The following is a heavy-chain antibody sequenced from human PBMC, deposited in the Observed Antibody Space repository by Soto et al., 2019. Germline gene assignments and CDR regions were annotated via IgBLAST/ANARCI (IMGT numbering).Heavy chain of an antibody. CDR1: GGSISSGDYY. Sequence: PSETLSLTCIVSGGSISSGDYYWSWIRQHPGKGLEWIGYIYYSGSAYYNPSLKSRVSMSVDTSKNQFSLKLSSVTAADTAIYFCARDASINWHYFDYWGQGTLVTVSS. CDR2: IYYSGSA. J-gene: IGHJ4*02. D-gene: IGHD1-1*01. CDR3: ARDASINWHYFDY. V-gene: IGHV4-31*03.